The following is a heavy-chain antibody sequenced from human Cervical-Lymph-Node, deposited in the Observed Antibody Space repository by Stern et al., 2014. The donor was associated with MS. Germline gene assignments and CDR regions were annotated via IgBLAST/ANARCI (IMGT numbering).Heavy chain of an antibody. Sequence: QVQLVESGAEVKKPGASVKVSCEASGYTFTAYYIHWVRQAPGQGLEWMGWISPNSGGTNYAQKFQGRVTMTSDTSFSTAYMELSYLRSDDTAVYYCARDGHYSSTWYNDYWGQGTLFTVSS. CDR1: GYTFTAYY. CDR3: ARDGHYSSTWYNDY. J-gene: IGHJ4*02. D-gene: IGHD6-13*01. V-gene: IGHV1-2*02. CDR2: ISPNSGGT.